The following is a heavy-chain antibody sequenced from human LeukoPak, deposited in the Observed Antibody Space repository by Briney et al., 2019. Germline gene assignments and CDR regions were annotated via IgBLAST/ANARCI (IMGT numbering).Heavy chain of an antibody. V-gene: IGHV1-46*01. CDR1: GYTFTSYY. J-gene: IGHJ4*02. CDR3: ARDQGQNCGGDCYSLDY. D-gene: IGHD2-21*02. Sequence: ASVKVSCKASGYTFTSYYMHWLRQAPGQGLEWMGIINPSGGSTSYAQKFQGRVTMTRDTSTSTVYMELSSLRSEDTAVYYCARDQGQNCGGDCYSLDYWGQGTLVTVSS. CDR2: INPSGGST.